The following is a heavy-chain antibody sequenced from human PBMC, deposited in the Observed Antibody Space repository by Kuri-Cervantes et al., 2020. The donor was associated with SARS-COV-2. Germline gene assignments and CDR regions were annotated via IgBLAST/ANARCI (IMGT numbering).Heavy chain of an antibody. D-gene: IGHD6-13*01. CDR3: ARTGGYSSSWYQPRDYYYYYMDV. Sequence: ASVKVSCKASGYTFTSYGISWVRQAPGQGLEWMGWISAYNGNTNYAQKFQGRVTMTTDTSTSTAYMELRSLRSDDTAVYYCARTGGYSSSWYQPRDYYYYYMDVWGKGTTVTVSS. V-gene: IGHV1-18*01. CDR1: GYTFTSYG. J-gene: IGHJ6*03. CDR2: ISAYNGNT.